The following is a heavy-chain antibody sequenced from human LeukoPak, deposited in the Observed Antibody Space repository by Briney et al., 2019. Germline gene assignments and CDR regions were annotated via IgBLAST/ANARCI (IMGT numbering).Heavy chain of an antibody. D-gene: IGHD3-10*01. CDR2: ITWDGGST. CDR1: GFTFDDYA. J-gene: IGHJ4*02. Sequence: PGGSLRLSCAASGFTFDDYAMHWVRQAPGKGLEWVSLITWDGGSTNYEASVKGRFTMSRDNSRDSLYLQMNSLRVEDTAMYYCAKDSGYHGSGSHNFLAKWGQGTLVTVSS. V-gene: IGHV3-43D*03. CDR3: AKDSGYHGSGSHNFLAK.